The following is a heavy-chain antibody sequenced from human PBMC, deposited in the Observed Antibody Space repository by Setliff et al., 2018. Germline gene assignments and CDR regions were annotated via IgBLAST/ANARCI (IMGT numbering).Heavy chain of an antibody. CDR2: IWGDGGTK. CDR3: AKDHSPYYYDSSGYAFDY. V-gene: IGHV3-33*03. Sequence: GGSLRLSCAASGFDFSTYWMTWVRQAPGKGLEWVAVIWGDGGTKYHADSVKGRFTISRDNSKNTLYLQMNSLRAEDTAVYYCAKDHSPYYYDSSGYAFDYWGQGTLVTVSS. CDR1: GFDFSTYW. J-gene: IGHJ4*02. D-gene: IGHD3-22*01.